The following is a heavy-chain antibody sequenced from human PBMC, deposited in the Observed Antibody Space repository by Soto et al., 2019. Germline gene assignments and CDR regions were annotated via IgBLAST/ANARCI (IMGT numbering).Heavy chain of an antibody. D-gene: IGHD3-22*01. CDR2: IYYSGST. V-gene: IGHV4-59*01. J-gene: IGHJ4*02. CDR3: ARVGSGFYFDY. Sequence: QVQLQESCPGLVKPSETLSLTCTVSGGSISSYYWSWIRQPPGKGLEWIGYIYYSGSTNYNPSLKSRVTISVDTSKNQFSLKLSSVTAADTAVYYCARVGSGFYFDYWGQGTLVTVSS. CDR1: GGSISSYY.